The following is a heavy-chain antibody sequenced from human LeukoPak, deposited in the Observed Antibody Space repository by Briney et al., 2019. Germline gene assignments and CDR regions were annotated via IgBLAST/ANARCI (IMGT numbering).Heavy chain of an antibody. Sequence: SETLSLTCAVSGGSISSSNWWSWVRQPPGKGLEWIGEINHSGSTNYNPSLKSRVTISVDTSKNQFSLKLSSVTAADTAVYYCVGRENIVVVPAAPGPYNWFDPWGQGTLVTVSS. CDR2: INHSGST. CDR1: GGSISSSNW. CDR3: VGRENIVVVPAAPGPYNWFDP. J-gene: IGHJ5*02. V-gene: IGHV4-4*02. D-gene: IGHD2-2*01.